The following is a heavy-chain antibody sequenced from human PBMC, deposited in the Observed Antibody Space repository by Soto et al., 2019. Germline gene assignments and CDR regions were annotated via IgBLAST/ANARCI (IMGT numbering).Heavy chain of an antibody. CDR2: MFYSGLT. Sequence: SETLSLTCSVSGYSVTSSDYYWAWIRQPPGKGLEWIGSMFYSGLTYYNPSLKSRVTLSVDTSRNQFSVRLNSVTAADTAVYYCAPLSVSLSGPYGIHVWGQGTTVTVSS. CDR3: APLSVSLSGPYGIHV. J-gene: IGHJ6*02. V-gene: IGHV4-39*01. D-gene: IGHD2-15*01. CDR1: GYSVTSSDYY.